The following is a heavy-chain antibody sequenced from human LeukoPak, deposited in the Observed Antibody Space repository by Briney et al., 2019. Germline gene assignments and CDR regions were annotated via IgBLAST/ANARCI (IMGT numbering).Heavy chain of an antibody. V-gene: IGHV3-74*01. CDR3: ARGGPYYYDNSGSYYFDY. CDR1: GFTFSSYW. D-gene: IGHD3-22*01. CDR2: INSEDSIT. J-gene: IGHJ4*02. Sequence: GGSLRLSCAASGFTFSSYWMHWVRQAPGKGLVWVSHINSEDSITKYADSVKGRFTTSRDNAKNTLYLQMNSLRAEDTAVYYCARGGPYYYDNSGSYYFDYWGQGALVTVSS.